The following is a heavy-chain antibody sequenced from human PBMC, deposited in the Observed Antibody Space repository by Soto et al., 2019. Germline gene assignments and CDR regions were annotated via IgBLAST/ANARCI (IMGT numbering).Heavy chain of an antibody. CDR3: AKDPTYDYGYFDS. D-gene: IGHD4-17*01. CDR1: GFTFSSYA. V-gene: IGHV3-23*01. Sequence: FLRLSCAASGFTFSSYAMNWVRQAPGKGLEWVSTIRTSVGDTYYAASVKGRFTISRDNSKSTVYLHLNSLRAEDTAIYYCAKDPTYDYGYFDSWGQGTLVTVSS. CDR2: IRTSVGDT. J-gene: IGHJ4*02.